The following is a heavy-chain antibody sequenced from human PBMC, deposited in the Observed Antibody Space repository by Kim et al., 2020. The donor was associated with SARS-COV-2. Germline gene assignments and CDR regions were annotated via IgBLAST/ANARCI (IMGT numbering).Heavy chain of an antibody. CDR2: ISSSSSYI. V-gene: IGHV3-21*04. D-gene: IGHD2-15*01. J-gene: IGHJ5*02. CDR1: GFTFSSYS. Sequence: GGSLRLSCAASGFTFSSYSMNWVRQAPGKGLEWVSSISSSSSYIYYADSVKGRFTISRDNAKNSLYLQMNSLRAEDTAVYYCASETWGGGSCLEEMGNCGFDPWGQGTLVTVSS. CDR3: ASETWGGGSCLEEMGNCGFDP.